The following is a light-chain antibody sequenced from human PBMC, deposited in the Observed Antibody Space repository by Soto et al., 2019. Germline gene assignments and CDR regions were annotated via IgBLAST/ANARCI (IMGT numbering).Light chain of an antibody. CDR3: QQYYSAPLT. CDR2: WAS. J-gene: IGKJ4*01. CDR1: QSVLYRANNNNY. Sequence: DIVMTQFPDSLAVSLGERATFNCKSSQSVLYRANNNNYLAWFQQKPGQPPKLLIYWASIRESGVPDRFSGSGSETDFTLTISSLQAEDVAVYYCQQYYSAPLTFGGGTKVEIK. V-gene: IGKV4-1*01.